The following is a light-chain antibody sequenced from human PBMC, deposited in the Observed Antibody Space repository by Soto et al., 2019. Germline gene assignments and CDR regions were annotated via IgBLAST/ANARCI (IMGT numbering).Light chain of an antibody. J-gene: IGLJ1*01. CDR1: SSNIGSNT. CDR2: SNN. Sequence: SRVREQLAGAASPWQKVTNYCSGSSSNIGSNTVNWYQQLPGTAPKLLIYSNNQRPSGVPDRFSGSKSGTSASLAISGLQSEEEADYYSAARDESLNSGLGTGAEVTV. CDR3: AARDESLNSG. V-gene: IGLV1-44*01.